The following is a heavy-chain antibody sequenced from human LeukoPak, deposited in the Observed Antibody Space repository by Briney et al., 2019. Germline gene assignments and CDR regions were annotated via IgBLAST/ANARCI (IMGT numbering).Heavy chain of an antibody. CDR1: GFTFDDYA. Sequence: GGSLRLSCAASGFTFDDYAMHRVRQAPGKGLEWVSGISWNSGSIGYADSVKGRFTISRGNAKNSLYLQMNSLRAEDTALYYCAKDSAAVYCGGDCYLDYWGQGTPVTVSS. J-gene: IGHJ4*02. CDR3: AKDSAAVYCGGDCYLDY. D-gene: IGHD2-21*02. V-gene: IGHV3-9*01. CDR2: ISWNSGSI.